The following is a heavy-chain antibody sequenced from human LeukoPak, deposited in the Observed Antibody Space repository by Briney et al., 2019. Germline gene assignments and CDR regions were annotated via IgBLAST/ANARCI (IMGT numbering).Heavy chain of an antibody. CDR2: ISCDGNNK. V-gene: IGHV3-30-3*01. CDR3: ASLPPDIVVVPAARLDY. D-gene: IGHD2-2*01. Sequence: QPGRSLRLSCAASGFTFSSYAMHWVRQAPGKGLEWVALISCDGNNKYYADSVKGRFTISRDNSKNRLYLQMDSLRAEDTAVYSCASLPPDIVVVPAARLDYWGQGTLVTVSS. J-gene: IGHJ4*02. CDR1: GFTFSSYA.